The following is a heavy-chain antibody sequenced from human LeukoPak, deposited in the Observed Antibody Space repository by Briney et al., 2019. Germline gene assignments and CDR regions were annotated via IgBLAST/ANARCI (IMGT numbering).Heavy chain of an antibody. CDR2: IYYSGST. CDR1: GGSISSYY. Sequence: NPSETLSLTCTVSGGSISSYYWSWIRQPPGKGLEWIGYIYYSGSTNYNPSLKSRVTISVDTSKNQFSLKLSSVTAADTAVYYCARSSSSSHYYYYYGMDVWGQGTTVTVSS. CDR3: ARSSSSSHYYYYYGMDV. J-gene: IGHJ6*02. V-gene: IGHV4-59*12. D-gene: IGHD6-6*01.